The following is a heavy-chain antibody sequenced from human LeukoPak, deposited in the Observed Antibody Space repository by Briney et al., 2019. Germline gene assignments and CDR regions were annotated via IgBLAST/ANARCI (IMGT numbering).Heavy chain of an antibody. CDR1: GGSFSGYY. CDR3: ARTALGYCSGDNCYSLGSIDR. Sequence: SETLSLTCAVYGGSFSGYYWSWIRQPPGKGLEWIGEINHSGSTNCNPSLKSRVTISVDTSKNQFSLKLSSVTAADTAVYYCARTALGYCSGDNCYSLGSIDRWGQGTMVTASS. CDR2: INHSGST. D-gene: IGHD2-15*01. V-gene: IGHV4-34*01. J-gene: IGHJ3*02.